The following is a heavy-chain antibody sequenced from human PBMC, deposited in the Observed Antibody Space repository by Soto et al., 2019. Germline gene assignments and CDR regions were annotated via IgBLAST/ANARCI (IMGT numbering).Heavy chain of an antibody. D-gene: IGHD6-13*01. Sequence: EVQLVESGGGLVQPGGSLRLSCAASGFTFSSYWMHWVRQAPGKGLVWVSRINSDGSSTSYADSVKGRFTISRDNAKNTLYLQMNSLRAEDTAVYYCARDHVLSSWYATYYYYYGMDVWGQGTTVTVSS. V-gene: IGHV3-74*01. J-gene: IGHJ6*02. CDR2: INSDGSST. CDR3: ARDHVLSSWYATYYYYYGMDV. CDR1: GFTFSSYW.